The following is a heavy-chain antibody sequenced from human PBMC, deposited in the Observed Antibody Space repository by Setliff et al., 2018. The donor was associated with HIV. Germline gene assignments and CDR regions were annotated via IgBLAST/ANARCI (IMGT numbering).Heavy chain of an antibody. V-gene: IGHV4-61*10. J-gene: IGHJ4*02. CDR3: ARAGSYGWDY. Sequence: PSETLSLTCTVSGGSISSRSYYWSWLQQPAGKGLEWIGRIYSSGSTNYNPSLKSRLTISVDTSKNQVSLKLSSVTAADTAVYYCARAGSYGWDYWGQGTLVTVSS. CDR2: IYSSGST. D-gene: IGHD5-18*01. CDR1: GGSISSRSYY.